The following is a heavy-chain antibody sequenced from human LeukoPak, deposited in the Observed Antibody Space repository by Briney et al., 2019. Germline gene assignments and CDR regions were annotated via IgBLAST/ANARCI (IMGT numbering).Heavy chain of an antibody. J-gene: IGHJ6*02. D-gene: IGHD3-10*01. V-gene: IGHV1-69*13. CDR1: GGTFSSYA. CDR2: IIPIFGTA. CDR3: ARERLTMVRGVSYYYYGMDV. Sequence: ASVKVSCKASGGTFSSYAISWVRQAPGQGLEWMGGIIPIFGTANYAQKFQGRATITADESTSTAYMELSSLRSEDTAVYYCARERLTMVRGVSYYYYGMDVWGQGTTVTVSS.